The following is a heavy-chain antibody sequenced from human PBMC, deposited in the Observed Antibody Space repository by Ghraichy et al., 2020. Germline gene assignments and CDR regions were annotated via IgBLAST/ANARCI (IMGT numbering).Heavy chain of an antibody. CDR2: IWSDGSDK. CDR1: GLTFSNYG. V-gene: IGHV3-33*01. Sequence: GESLNISCAASGLTFSNYGMHWVRQAPGKGLEWVAVIWSDGSDKYYADSVKGRFTISRDNSKNMLYLQMNSLRAEDTAVYYCARDPIYCSSTSCYPGAGFDIWGQGTMVTVSS. D-gene: IGHD2-2*01. CDR3: ARDPIYCSSTSCYPGAGFDI. J-gene: IGHJ3*02.